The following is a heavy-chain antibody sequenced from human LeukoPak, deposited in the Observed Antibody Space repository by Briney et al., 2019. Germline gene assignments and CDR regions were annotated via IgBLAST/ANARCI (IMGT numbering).Heavy chain of an antibody. CDR1: GGTFSSYA. J-gene: IGHJ3*02. CDR2: IIPMFGTT. V-gene: IGHV1-69*06. Sequence: SVKVSCKASGGTFSSYAISWVRQAPGQGLEWMGGIIPMFGTTTYAQKFQGRVTIAADKSTSTAYMELSSLRSEDTAVYYCARGGAYTSSGGFDIWGQGTMVTVSS. D-gene: IGHD6-6*01. CDR3: ARGGAYTSSGGFDI.